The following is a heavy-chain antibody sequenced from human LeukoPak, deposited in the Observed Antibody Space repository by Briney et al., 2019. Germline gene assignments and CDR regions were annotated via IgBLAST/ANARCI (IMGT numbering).Heavy chain of an antibody. Sequence: PSETLSLTCTVSGGSISSYYWSWIRQPPRKGLEWIGYIYYSGSTNYNPSLKSRVTISVDTSKNQFSLKLSSVTAADTAVYYCARETHRRIDYWGQGTLVTVSS. J-gene: IGHJ4*02. CDR1: GGSISSYY. V-gene: IGHV4-59*01. CDR3: ARETHRRIDY. CDR2: IYYSGST.